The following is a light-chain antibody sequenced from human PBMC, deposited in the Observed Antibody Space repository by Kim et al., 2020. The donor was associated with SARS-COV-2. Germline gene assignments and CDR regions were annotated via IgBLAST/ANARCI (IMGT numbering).Light chain of an antibody. CDR2: SNN. J-gene: IGLJ3*02. CDR1: SSNIGSNA. Sequence: ELTQPPLASGTPGQRVTISCSGSSSNIGSNAVNWYQQLPGTAPKLLIYSNNQRPSGVPDRFSGSKSGTSASLAISGLQSEDEADYYCAAWDDSLNGPVFGGGTQLTVL. CDR3: AAWDDSLNGPV. V-gene: IGLV1-44*01.